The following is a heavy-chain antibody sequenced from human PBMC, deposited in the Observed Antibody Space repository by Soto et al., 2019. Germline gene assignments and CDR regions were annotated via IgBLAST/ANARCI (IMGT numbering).Heavy chain of an antibody. V-gene: IGHV3-30-3*01. Sequence: QVQLVESGGGVVQPGRSLRLSCAASGFTFSSYAMHWVRQAPGKGLEWVAVISYDGSNKYYADSVKGRFTISRDNSKNTLYLQMNSLRAEDTAVYYCSRYPIAAAGTGWFDPWGQGTLVTVSS. CDR3: SRYPIAAAGTGWFDP. CDR1: GFTFSSYA. J-gene: IGHJ5*02. D-gene: IGHD6-13*01. CDR2: ISYDGSNK.